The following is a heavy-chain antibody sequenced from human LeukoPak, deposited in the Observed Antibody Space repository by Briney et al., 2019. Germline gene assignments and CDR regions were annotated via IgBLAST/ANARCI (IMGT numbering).Heavy chain of an antibody. CDR2: IIPILGIA. D-gene: IGHD3-3*01. V-gene: IGHV1-69*04. CDR1: GGTFISYA. CDR3: ARDPVRLRFLEWFGNWFDP. Sequence: SVKVSCKASGGTFISYAISWVRQAPARGLEWMGRIIPILGIANYAQKFQGRVTITADKSTSTAYMELSSLRSEDTAVYYCARDPVRLRFLEWFGNWFDPWGQGTLVTVSS. J-gene: IGHJ5*02.